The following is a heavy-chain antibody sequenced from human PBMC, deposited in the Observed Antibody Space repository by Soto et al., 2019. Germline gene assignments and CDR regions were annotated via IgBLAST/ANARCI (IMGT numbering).Heavy chain of an antibody. V-gene: IGHV4-34*01. CDR3: ARGISMLVVVQTDAPDKYYFDS. CDR1: GGSFSGYY. Sequence: SETLSLTCAVYGGSFSGYYWTWIRQPPGKGLGWIGQINHSGSTNYNPSLRSRVTISVDTSKNQFSLKLSSVTAADTAVYYCARGISMLVVVQTDAPDKYYFDSWGLGTLVTVSS. D-gene: IGHD2-8*02. CDR2: INHSGST. J-gene: IGHJ4*02.